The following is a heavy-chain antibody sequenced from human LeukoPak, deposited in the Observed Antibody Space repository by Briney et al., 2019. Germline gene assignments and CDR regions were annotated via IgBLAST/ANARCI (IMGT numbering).Heavy chain of an antibody. CDR3: ARDRTPIRQGIVPDY. D-gene: IGHD1-1*01. CDR1: GYTFTGYY. J-gene: IGHJ4*02. CDR2: INPNSGGT. V-gene: IGHV1-2*02. Sequence: ASVKVSCKASGYTFTGYYMHWVRQAPGQGLEWMGWINPNSGGTNYAQKFQGRVTMTRDTSISTAYMELSRLRSDYTAVYHCARDRTPIRQGIVPDYWGQGTLVTVSS.